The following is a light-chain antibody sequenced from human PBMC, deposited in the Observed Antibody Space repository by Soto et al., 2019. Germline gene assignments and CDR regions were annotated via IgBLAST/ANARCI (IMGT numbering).Light chain of an antibody. J-gene: IGKJ4*01. CDR2: GAS. Sequence: EIVLTQSPGTLSLSPGERATLSCRASQSVSSSYLAWYQQKPGQAPRLLIYGASSRATGIPVRFSGSESGTDFTLTISRREPEDFAVYYCQQYGSSPPLTFGGGTKVEIK. CDR1: QSVSSSY. V-gene: IGKV3-20*01. CDR3: QQYGSSPPLT.